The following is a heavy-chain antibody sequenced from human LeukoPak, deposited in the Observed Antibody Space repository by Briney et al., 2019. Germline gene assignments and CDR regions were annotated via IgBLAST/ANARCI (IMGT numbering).Heavy chain of an antibody. J-gene: IGHJ2*01. Sequence: TGGSLRLSCAASGFTFSSYWMHWVRQAPGKGLVWVSRINGDGSSTAYADSVKGRFTISRDNAKNTLYLQMNSLTAEDTAVYYCARGPPWYFDLWGRGTLVIVSS. V-gene: IGHV3-74*01. CDR1: GFTFSSYW. CDR3: ARGPPWYFDL. D-gene: IGHD6-25*01. CDR2: INGDGSST.